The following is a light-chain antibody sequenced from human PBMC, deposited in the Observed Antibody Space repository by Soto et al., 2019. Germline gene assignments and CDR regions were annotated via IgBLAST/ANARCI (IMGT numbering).Light chain of an antibody. V-gene: IGLV1-51*02. CDR2: EDN. CDR1: SSNLGIDF. Sequence: QAVVTQPPSVSAAPGQEVTISCSVSSSNLGIDFVSWYQHLPVTAPKLLIYEDNKRPSWIPDRFSGSKSGTLATLVITGIQNGDEADYYCGAWDISLSGGVFGGGTKLTVL. J-gene: IGLJ3*02. CDR3: GAWDISLSGGV.